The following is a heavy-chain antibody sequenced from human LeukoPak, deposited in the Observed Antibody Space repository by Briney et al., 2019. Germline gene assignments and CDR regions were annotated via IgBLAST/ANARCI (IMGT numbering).Heavy chain of an antibody. CDR1: GFSVRTTY. J-gene: IGHJ4*02. D-gene: IGHD3-22*01. CDR3: TRSGYRHPYHFDS. Sequence: GGSLRLSCAASGFSVRTTYMSWDRQAPGKGLEWVSVLYTGGGTDHADSVKGRFTISRDNSKNTLSLQMNSLRVEDTAIYYCTRSGYRHPYHFDSWGQGTLVTVSS. V-gene: IGHV3-53*01. CDR2: LYTGGGT.